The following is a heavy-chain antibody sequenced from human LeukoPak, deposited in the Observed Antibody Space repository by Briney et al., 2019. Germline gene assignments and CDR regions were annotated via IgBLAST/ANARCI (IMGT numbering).Heavy chain of an antibody. CDR1: GYTFTSYG. V-gene: IGHV1-18*01. CDR2: ISAYNGNT. J-gene: IGHJ6*02. D-gene: IGHD1-1*01. CDR3: ARVSVSLERPSTNYYYYGMDV. Sequence: GAPVKVSCKASGYTFTSYGISWVRQAPGQGLEWMGWISAYNGNTNYARKLQGRVTMTTDTSTSTAYMELRSLRSDDTAVYYCARVSVSLERPSTNYYYYGMDVWGQGTTVTVSS.